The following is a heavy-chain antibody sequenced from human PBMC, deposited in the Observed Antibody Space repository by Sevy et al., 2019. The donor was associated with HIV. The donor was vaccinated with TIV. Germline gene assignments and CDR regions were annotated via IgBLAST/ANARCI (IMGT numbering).Heavy chain of an antibody. Sequence: GGSLRLSCAASGFTVSSNYMSWVRQAPGKGLDWVSLIYSGGGTDYADSVKGRFTISRDSSKNTLYLQMNSLRTEDTAVYYCARDGGYRLDWDQGTLVTVSS. CDR1: GFTVSSNY. D-gene: IGHD2-2*01. CDR3: ARDGGYRLD. V-gene: IGHV3-66*02. CDR2: IYSGGGT. J-gene: IGHJ4*02.